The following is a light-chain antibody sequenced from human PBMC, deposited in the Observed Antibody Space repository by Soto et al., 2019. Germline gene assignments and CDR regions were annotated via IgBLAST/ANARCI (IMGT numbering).Light chain of an antibody. Sequence: DIQMTQSPSTLSASVGDRVTITCRASQRISIWLAWYQQKPGKAPKLLIYKASSLESGVPSGFSGSGSGTEFTLTISSLQPDDFATYYCQQDNSYWTFGQGTKVEIK. J-gene: IGKJ1*01. CDR2: KAS. CDR1: QRISIW. V-gene: IGKV1-5*03. CDR3: QQDNSYWT.